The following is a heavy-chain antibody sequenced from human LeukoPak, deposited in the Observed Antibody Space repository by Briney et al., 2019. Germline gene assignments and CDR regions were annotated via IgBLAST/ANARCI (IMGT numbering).Heavy chain of an antibody. V-gene: IGHV4-61*03. D-gene: IGHD3-22*01. CDR3: ARGPHYYDSSGYYSGADY. J-gene: IGHJ4*02. CDR1: GGSVNSGNFY. Sequence: PSETLSLTCTVSGGSVNSGNFYWSWIRQPPGKGLEWIGYIFYSGSTSYNPSLKSRVTISVDTSKNHFSLKVRSVTAADTAVYYCARGPHYYDSSGYYSGADYWGQGTLVTVSS. CDR2: IFYSGST.